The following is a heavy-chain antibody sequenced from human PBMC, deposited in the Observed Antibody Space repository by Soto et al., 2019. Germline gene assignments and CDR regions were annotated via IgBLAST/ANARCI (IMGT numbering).Heavy chain of an antibody. J-gene: IGHJ5*02. CDR3: ARDNLGGSSSWLDP. CDR2: IYYSGST. CDR1: GGSISSYY. D-gene: IGHD6-6*01. V-gene: IGHV4-59*01. Sequence: SETLSLTCTVSGGSISSYYWSWIRQPPGKGLEWIGYIYYSGSTNYNPSLKSRVTISVDTSKNQFSLKLSSVTAADTAVYYCARDNLGGSSSWLDPWGQGTLVTVSS.